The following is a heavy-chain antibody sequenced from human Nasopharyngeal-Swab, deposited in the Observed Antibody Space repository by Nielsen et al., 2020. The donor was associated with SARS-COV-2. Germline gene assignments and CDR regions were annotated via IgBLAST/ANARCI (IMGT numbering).Heavy chain of an antibody. V-gene: IGHV3-74*01. Sequence: GESPKILLSAPGIHFGCYWMPRVRPVPGKGQVWVSEIDTTGKSTNYADSVRGRFTIFRDNAKNTLYLQMNSLRVDDTALYYCTSPPAPVDYWGQGTLVTVSS. CDR1: GIHFGCYW. J-gene: IGHJ4*02. CDR2: IDTTGKST. CDR3: TSPPAPVDY. D-gene: IGHD2-2*01.